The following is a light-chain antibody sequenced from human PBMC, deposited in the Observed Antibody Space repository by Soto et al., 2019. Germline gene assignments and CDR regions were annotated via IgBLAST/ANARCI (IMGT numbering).Light chain of an antibody. V-gene: IGKV3-15*01. J-gene: IGKJ3*01. Sequence: EIAMTQSPATLSVSPGERATLSCRASQSVSSNLAWYQQKPGQAPRLLIYGASTRATGIPARFSGSASGTEFTLTISSLQSEDFAVYYCQQYNIWPPFTFGPGTKVDIK. CDR3: QQYNIWPPFT. CDR2: GAS. CDR1: QSVSSN.